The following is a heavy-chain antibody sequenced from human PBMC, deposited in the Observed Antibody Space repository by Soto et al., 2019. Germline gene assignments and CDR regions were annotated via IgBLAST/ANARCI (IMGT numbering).Heavy chain of an antibody. CDR1: GYIFIHYY. D-gene: IGHD2-21*01. V-gene: IGHV1-46*01. CDR2: INPNGGST. J-gene: IGHJ4*02. CDR3: ARSLLQGDF. Sequence: QVQLVQSGAEVKKPGASVKVSCKASGYIFIHYYIHWVRQAPGQGLEWMARINPNGGSTNYAQKFTGRATVTSDTSTSTVTMELTSLGSDDTAVYFCARSLLQGDFWGQGTLVTVSS.